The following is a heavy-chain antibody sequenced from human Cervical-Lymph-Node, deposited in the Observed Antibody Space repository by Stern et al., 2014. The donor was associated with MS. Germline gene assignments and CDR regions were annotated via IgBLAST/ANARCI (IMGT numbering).Heavy chain of an antibody. CDR1: GYTFNSYA. J-gene: IGHJ6*02. CDR3: ARGFLSRRNFYYYAMDV. D-gene: IGHD2/OR15-2a*01. Sequence: QVQLMQSGADVKKPGASVKVSCKASGYTFNSYAIHWMRQAPGQRLEWMGWINAGNGNAKSSQNFQGRVTITRDTSASTAYMELSSLRSEDTAVYYCARGFLSRRNFYYYAMDVWGQGTTVTVSS. CDR2: INAGNGNA. V-gene: IGHV1-3*01.